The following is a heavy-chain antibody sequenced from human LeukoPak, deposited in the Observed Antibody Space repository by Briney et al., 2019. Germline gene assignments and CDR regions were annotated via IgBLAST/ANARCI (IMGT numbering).Heavy chain of an antibody. CDR3: ARQSYYYDSSGYYEVSWFDP. Sequence: SETLSLTCTVSGGSISSSSYYWGWVRQPPGKGREWIGSIYYSGSTYYNPSLKSRVTISVDTSKNPFSLKLSSVTAADTAVYYCARQSYYYDSSGYYEVSWFDPWGQGTLVTVSS. D-gene: IGHD3-22*01. V-gene: IGHV4-39*01. CDR2: IYYSGST. J-gene: IGHJ5*02. CDR1: GGSISSSSYY.